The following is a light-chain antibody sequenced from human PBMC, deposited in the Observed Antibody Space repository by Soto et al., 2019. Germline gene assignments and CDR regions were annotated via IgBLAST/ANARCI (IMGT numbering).Light chain of an antibody. J-gene: IGLJ2*01. CDR1: TSNIGSRY. CDR2: TNN. CDR3: AAWEDSLSGVV. Sequence: QSVLTQPPSASGTPGQRVTISCSGSTSNIGSRYVYWYQQLPGTAPKLLISTNNQRPSGVPDRFSGSKSGTSAALAISGLRSEDEADYHCAAWEDSLSGVVFGGGTKLTVL. V-gene: IGLV1-47*02.